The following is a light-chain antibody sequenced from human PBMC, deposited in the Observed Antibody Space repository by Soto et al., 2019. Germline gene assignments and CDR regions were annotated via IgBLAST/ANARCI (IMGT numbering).Light chain of an antibody. V-gene: IGKV1-33*01. J-gene: IGKJ3*01. CDR2: WAS. Sequence: DIQMTQSPSTLSASVGDRVTITCQASQDISNYLNWYQQKPGKAPKLIIYWASTRESGVTDRFSGSGSGTDFTLTIKGLQAEDVAVYFCQQYHTTPFTLGPWPKVDIK. CDR1: QDISNY. CDR3: QQYHTTPFT.